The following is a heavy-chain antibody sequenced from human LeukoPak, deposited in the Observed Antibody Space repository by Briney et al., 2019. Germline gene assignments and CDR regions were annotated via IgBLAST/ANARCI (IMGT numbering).Heavy chain of an antibody. Sequence: PSETLSLTCTVSGGSIGDYCWSWIRQPAGKGLEWIGRIFTSGTTRYNPSFKSRVTMSVDASKNQFSLKLSSVTAADTAVYYCARGCLGGDYDWNWFDPWGQGTQVIVSS. J-gene: IGHJ5*02. V-gene: IGHV4-4*07. CDR2: IFTSGTT. CDR3: ARGCLGGDYDWNWFDP. D-gene: IGHD2-21*02. CDR1: GGSIGDYC.